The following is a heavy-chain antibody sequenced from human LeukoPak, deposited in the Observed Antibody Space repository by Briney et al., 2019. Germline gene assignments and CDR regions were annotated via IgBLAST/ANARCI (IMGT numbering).Heavy chain of an antibody. Sequence: GGSLRLSCAASGFTFSSYAMHWVRQAPGKGLEYVSAISSNGGSTYYANSVKGRFTISRDNAKKSLYLQMNSLRAEDTAVYYCARDFWCAYRVDYFDYWGQGTLVTVSS. V-gene: IGHV3-64*01. CDR2: ISSNGGST. J-gene: IGHJ4*02. D-gene: IGHD3-3*01. CDR1: GFTFSSYA. CDR3: ARDFWCAYRVDYFDY.